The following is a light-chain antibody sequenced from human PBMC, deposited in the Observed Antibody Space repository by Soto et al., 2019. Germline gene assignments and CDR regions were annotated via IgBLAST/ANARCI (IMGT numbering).Light chain of an antibody. CDR1: SSDIGPYDY. CDR3: TTFAPDRIYV. V-gene: IGLV2-14*01. Sequence: QSALTQPASVSGSPGQSITISCSGASSDIGPYDYVSWYQHHPGRAPKLLIYEVSNRPSGVSYRFSGSKSGNTASLTISGLQAEDEGDYYCTTFAPDRIYVFGSGTKLTVL. J-gene: IGLJ1*01. CDR2: EVS.